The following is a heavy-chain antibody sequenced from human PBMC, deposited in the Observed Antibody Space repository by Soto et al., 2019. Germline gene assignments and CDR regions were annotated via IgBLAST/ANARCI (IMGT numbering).Heavy chain of an antibody. Sequence: SETLSLTCTVSCGSISSGDYYWSWIRQPPGKGLEWIGYIYYSGSTYYNPSLKSRVTISVDTSKNQFSLKLSSVTAADTAVYYCARSGEGCIDYWGQGTLVTVSS. CDR1: CGSISSGDYY. CDR3: ARSGEGCIDY. CDR2: IYYSGST. D-gene: IGHD2-15*01. V-gene: IGHV4-30-4*01. J-gene: IGHJ4*02.